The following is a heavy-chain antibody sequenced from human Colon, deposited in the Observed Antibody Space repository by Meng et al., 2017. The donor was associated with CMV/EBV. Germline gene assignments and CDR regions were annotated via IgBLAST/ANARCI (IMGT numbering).Heavy chain of an antibody. CDR1: GYSFTSYW. CDR2: IYPGDSDT. CDR3: ARHPGKHYDFWSGFYYYAMDV. D-gene: IGHD3-3*01. J-gene: IGHJ6*02. Sequence: GESLKISCKGSGYSFTSYWIGWVRQMPGKGLEWMGIIYPGDSDTRYSPSFQGQVTISADKSISTAYLQWSSLKASDTAMYYCARHPGKHYDFWSGFYYYAMDVWGQGTTVTVSS. V-gene: IGHV5-51*01.